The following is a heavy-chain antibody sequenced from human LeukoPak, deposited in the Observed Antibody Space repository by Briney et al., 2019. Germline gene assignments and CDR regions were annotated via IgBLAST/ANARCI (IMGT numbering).Heavy chain of an antibody. Sequence: SETLSLTCAVSGGSISSSNWWSWVRQPPGKGLEWIGEIYHSGSTNYNPSLKSRVTISVDKSKNQFSLKLSSVTAADTAVYYCARGAVAGIELSHWFDPWGQGTLVTVSS. D-gene: IGHD6-19*01. V-gene: IGHV4-4*02. CDR3: ARGAVAGIELSHWFDP. CDR2: IYHSGST. J-gene: IGHJ5*02. CDR1: GGSISSSNW.